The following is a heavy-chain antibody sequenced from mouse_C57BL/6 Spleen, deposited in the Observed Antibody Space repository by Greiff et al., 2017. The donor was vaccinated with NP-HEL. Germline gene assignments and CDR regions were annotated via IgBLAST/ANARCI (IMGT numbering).Heavy chain of an antibody. CDR2: INPNYGTT. V-gene: IGHV1-39*01. J-gene: IGHJ3*01. CDR3: ARMGDSSGYWFAY. CDR1: GYSFTDYN. D-gene: IGHD3-2*02. Sequence: VHVKQSGPELVKPGASVKISCKASGYSFTDYNMNWVKQSNGKSLEWIGVINPNYGTTSYNQKFKGKATLTVDQSSSTAYMQLNSLTSEDSAVYYCARMGDSSGYWFAYWGQGTLVTVSA.